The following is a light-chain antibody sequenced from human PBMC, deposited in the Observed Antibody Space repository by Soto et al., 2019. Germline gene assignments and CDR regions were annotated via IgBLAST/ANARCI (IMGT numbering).Light chain of an antibody. CDR1: QSFNTW. Sequence: DVQMTQSPSSLSPSVGDRVTITCRASQSFNTWLAWYQQQPGKAPKLLIYKTSILESGVPSRFSGSGSGTEFTLTISSLQPEYSATYYCQQYNSYPYTCGQGTKLEIK. CDR3: QQYNSYPYT. CDR2: KTS. V-gene: IGKV1-5*03. J-gene: IGKJ2*01.